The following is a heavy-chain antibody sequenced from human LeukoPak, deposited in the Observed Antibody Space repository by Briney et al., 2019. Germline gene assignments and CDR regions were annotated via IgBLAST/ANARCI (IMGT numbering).Heavy chain of an antibody. Sequence: GGSLRLSCAASGFTFSSYEMNWVRQAPGKGLEWVSYISSSGSTIYYADSVKGRFTISRDDAKNSLYLQMNSLRADDRAVYYCARNQWIDPWGQGTMLTVSS. CDR1: GFTFSSYE. CDR3: ARNQWIDP. J-gene: IGHJ5*02. D-gene: IGHD1-14*01. V-gene: IGHV3-48*03. CDR2: ISSSGSTI.